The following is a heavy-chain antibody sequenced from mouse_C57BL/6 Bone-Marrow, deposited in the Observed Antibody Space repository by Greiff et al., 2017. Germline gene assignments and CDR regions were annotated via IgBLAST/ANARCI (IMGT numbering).Heavy chain of an antibody. CDR1: GYTFTSYW. CDR3: ARGGNYYGSSPYWYFDV. D-gene: IGHD1-1*01. V-gene: IGHV1-52*01. J-gene: IGHJ1*03. CDR2: IDPSDSET. Sequence: QVQLQQPGAELVRPGSSVKLSCKASGYTFTSYWMHWVKQRPIQGLEWIGNIDPSDSETHYNQKFKDKATLTVDKSSRTAYMQLSSLTSEDSAVYYCARGGNYYGSSPYWYFDVWGTGTTVTVSS.